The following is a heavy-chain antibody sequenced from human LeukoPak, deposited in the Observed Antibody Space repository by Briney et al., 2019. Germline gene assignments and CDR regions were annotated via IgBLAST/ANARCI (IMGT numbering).Heavy chain of an antibody. J-gene: IGHJ5*02. D-gene: IGHD2-8*01. CDR1: GGSISSSSYY. Sequence: SETLSLTCTVSGGSISSSSYYCGWIRQPPGKGLEWIGSIYHSGSTYYNPSLKSRVTLSVETSKNQFSLKLSSVTAADTAVYYCAGSTNDNWFDPCGQGTLVTVSS. CDR2: IYHSGST. V-gene: IGHV4-39*01. CDR3: AGSTNDNWFDP.